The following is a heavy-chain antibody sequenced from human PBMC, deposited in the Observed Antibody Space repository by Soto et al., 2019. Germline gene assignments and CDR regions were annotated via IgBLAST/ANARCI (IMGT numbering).Heavy chain of an antibody. CDR3: TTLAFPTTVTTIDY. V-gene: IGHV3-15*01. D-gene: IGHD4-17*01. CDR2: IKSKTDGGTT. CDR1: GFTFSNAW. J-gene: IGHJ4*02. Sequence: GGSLRLSCVASGFTFSNAWMSWVRQAPGKGLEWVGRIKSKTDGGTTDYAAPVKGRFTISRDDSKNTLYLQMNSLKTEDTAVYYCTTLAFPTTVTTIDYWGQGTLVTVSS.